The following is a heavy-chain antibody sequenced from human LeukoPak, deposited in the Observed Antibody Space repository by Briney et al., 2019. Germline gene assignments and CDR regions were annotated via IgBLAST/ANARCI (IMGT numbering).Heavy chain of an antibody. V-gene: IGHV1-18*01. CDR1: GYTFTSYG. Sequence: ASVKVSCKASGYTFTSYGISWVRQAPGQGLEWMGWISAYNGNTNYAQKLQGRVTMTTDTSTGTAFMELRSLRSDDTAVYYCVREIVGATLYFDYWGQGTLVTVSS. J-gene: IGHJ4*02. CDR3: VREIVGATLYFDY. D-gene: IGHD1-26*01. CDR2: ISAYNGNT.